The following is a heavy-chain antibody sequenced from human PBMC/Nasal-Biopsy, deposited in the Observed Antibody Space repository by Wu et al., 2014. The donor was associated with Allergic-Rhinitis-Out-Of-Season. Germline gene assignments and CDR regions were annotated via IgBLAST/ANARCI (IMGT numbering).Heavy chain of an antibody. CDR3: ARHGWPSVVGEAAFDI. D-gene: IGHD1-26*01. CDR2: IYPGDSDT. Sequence: GAEVKKPGESLKISCKGSGYSFTSYWIGWVRQMPGKGLEWMGIIYPGDSDTRYSPSFQGQVTISADKSISTAYLQWSSLKASDTAMYYCARHGWPSVVGEAAFDIWGQGTMVTVSS. CDR1: GYSFTSYW. V-gene: IGHV5-51*01. J-gene: IGHJ3*02.